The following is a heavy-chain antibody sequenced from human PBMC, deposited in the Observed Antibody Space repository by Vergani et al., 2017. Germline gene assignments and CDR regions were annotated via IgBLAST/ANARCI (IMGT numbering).Heavy chain of an antibody. J-gene: IGHJ4*02. Sequence: EVQLVESGGGLVQPGGSLRLSCAASGFTFSSYWMSWVRQAPGKGLEWVANIKQDGSEKYYVDSLKGRFTISRDKAKNSLYLQMNSLRAEDTAVYYCASLNYYDSSGYGDWGQGTLVTVSS. CDR3: ASLNYYDSSGYGD. CDR2: IKQDGSEK. CDR1: GFTFSSYW. D-gene: IGHD3-22*01. V-gene: IGHV3-7*03.